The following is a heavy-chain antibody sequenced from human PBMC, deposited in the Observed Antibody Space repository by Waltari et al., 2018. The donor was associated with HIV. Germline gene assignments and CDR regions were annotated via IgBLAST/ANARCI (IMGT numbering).Heavy chain of an antibody. V-gene: IGHV1-2*02. CDR2: INPISGGT. Sequence: QVHLVQSGPEVKKPGASMKVSCKASGYMFTGHYMHWLRQAPGQGFEWMGWINPISGGTNYAQTLQGRVTMTRDASINTVYMELKSLRYDDTAMYYCARESGYQLVRWLDPWGQGTRVTVSS. CDR1: GYMFTGHY. D-gene: IGHD2-2*01. J-gene: IGHJ5*02. CDR3: ARESGYQLVRWLDP.